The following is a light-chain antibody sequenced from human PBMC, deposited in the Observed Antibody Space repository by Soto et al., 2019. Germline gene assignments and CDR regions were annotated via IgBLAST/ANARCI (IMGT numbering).Light chain of an antibody. CDR3: QQYYNWPRGT. Sequence: EIVMTQSPATLSVSPGERATLSCRASQSVSSNFAWYQQKPGQAPRLLIYGASTRATGIPASFSGSGSGTEFTLTISSLQSEDFAVYCCQQYYNWPRGTFGQGTKLEIK. J-gene: IGKJ2*02. CDR1: QSVSSN. V-gene: IGKV3-15*01. CDR2: GAS.